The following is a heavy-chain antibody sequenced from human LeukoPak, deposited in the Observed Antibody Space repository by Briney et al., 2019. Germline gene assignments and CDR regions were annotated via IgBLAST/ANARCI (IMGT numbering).Heavy chain of an antibody. J-gene: IGHJ4*02. CDR3: ARVGRVSTPRYSDC. D-gene: IGHD3-3*01. V-gene: IGHV3-7*01. CDR1: GFTFTNYW. CDR2: IEEYGSQK. Sequence: GGSLRLSCAASGFTFTNYWITWVRQAPGKGLEWVANIEEYGSQKYYVDSVKGRFTISRDNAKNSVYLQMNSLRAEDTAVYYCARVGRVSTPRYSDCWGQGTLVTVSS.